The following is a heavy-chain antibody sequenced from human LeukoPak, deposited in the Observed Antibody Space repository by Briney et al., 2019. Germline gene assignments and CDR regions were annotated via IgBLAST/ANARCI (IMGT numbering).Heavy chain of an antibody. CDR1: GFTFDDYT. V-gene: IGHV3-43*01. J-gene: IGHJ4*02. CDR3: VKGSPFDFWSGYYYFDY. CDR2: ISWDGRST. D-gene: IGHD3-3*01. Sequence: GGSLRLSCAASGFTFDDYTMHWVRQTPGKGLEWVSLISWDGRSTNYADSVKGRFTISRDNSKNSLYLQMNSLKTEDTALYYCVKGSPFDFWSGYYYFDYWGQGTLVTVSS.